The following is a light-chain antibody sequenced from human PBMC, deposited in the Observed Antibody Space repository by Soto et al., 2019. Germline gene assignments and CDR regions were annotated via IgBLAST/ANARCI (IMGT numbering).Light chain of an antibody. CDR3: QHYYSARWT. CDR2: DAS. J-gene: IGKJ1*01. CDR1: QSISSTY. V-gene: IGKV3-20*01. Sequence: EIVLTHSPGTLSLYPWEIATLSCRASQSISSTYLTWYHQRPGQAPRLLIYDASRRATGIPDRFSGSGSGTDFSLTISRLEPEDFAVYYCQHYYSARWTFGLGTKVDIK.